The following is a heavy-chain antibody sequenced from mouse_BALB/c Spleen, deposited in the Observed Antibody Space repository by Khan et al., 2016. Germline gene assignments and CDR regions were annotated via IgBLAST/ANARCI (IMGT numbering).Heavy chain of an antibody. Sequence: QIQLVQSGPELKKPGETVKISCRTSGYTFTNYGMNWVKQAPGKDLKWMGWINTYTGEPTYADDFKGRFAFSLETSASTAYLQINNLKNEDTATYCCARRGDGYYDDYFDYWGQGTTLTVSS. CDR3: ARRGDGYYDDYFDY. J-gene: IGHJ2*01. D-gene: IGHD2-3*01. V-gene: IGHV9-3-1*01. CDR1: GYTFTNYG. CDR2: INTYTGEP.